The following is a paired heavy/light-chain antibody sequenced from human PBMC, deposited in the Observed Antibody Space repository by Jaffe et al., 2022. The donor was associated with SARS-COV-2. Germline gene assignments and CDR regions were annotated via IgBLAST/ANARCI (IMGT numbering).Heavy chain of an antibody. Sequence: EVQLLESGGDLVQPGGSLRLSCAASGFTFRSFGMSWVRQAPGKGLEWVSGISASGGSTFYADSVKGRFTISRGNAKHTLYLQMNSLRAEDTAVYYCATGMVVTATVIGEFDNWGQGTLVTVSS. CDR3: ATGMVVTATVIGEFDN. CDR1: GFTFRSFG. J-gene: IGHJ4*02. CDR2: ISASGGST. V-gene: IGHV3-23*01. D-gene: IGHD2-15*01.
Light chain of an antibody. Sequence: QSVLTQPPSVSGAPGQRVTISCTGSTSNIGAGYDVHWYQQLPGTAPKLLIYDSDDRPSGVPDRFSGSKSGTSASLVITGLQAEDEALYYCQSYDNSLNVVLFGEGTKLTVL. CDR1: TSNIGAGYD. J-gene: IGLJ2*01. V-gene: IGLV1-40*01. CDR3: QSYDNSLNVVL. CDR2: DSD.